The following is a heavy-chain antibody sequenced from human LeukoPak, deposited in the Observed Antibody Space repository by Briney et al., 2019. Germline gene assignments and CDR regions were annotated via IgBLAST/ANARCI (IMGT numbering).Heavy chain of an antibody. CDR2: IYYSGST. V-gene: IGHV4-59*01. D-gene: IGHD2-2*01. J-gene: IGHJ5*02. CDR3: AREAGYCSSTSCLIDFNWFDP. Sequence: SETLSLTCTVSGGSISSYYWSWIRQPPEKGRELIGYIYYSGSTSYNPSLKSRVTISVDTSNNQFFLKLSSVTAADTAVYYCAREAGYCSSTSCLIDFNWFDPWGQGTLVTVSS. CDR1: GGSISSYY.